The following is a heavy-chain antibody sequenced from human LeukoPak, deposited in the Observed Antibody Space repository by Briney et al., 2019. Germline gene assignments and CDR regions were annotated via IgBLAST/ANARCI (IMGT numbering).Heavy chain of an antibody. D-gene: IGHD3-22*01. CDR1: GYTFTGYY. Sequence: ASVKVSCKTSGYTFTGYYMHWVRQAPGQGLEWMGWVNPNSGGTKYAQKFQGRVTMTRDTSISTVYMELSGLRSDDTAVYYCARWDYYDTSAYSGDFDYWGQGTLVTVSS. CDR2: VNPNSGGT. J-gene: IGHJ4*02. V-gene: IGHV1-2*02. CDR3: ARWDYYDTSAYSGDFDY.